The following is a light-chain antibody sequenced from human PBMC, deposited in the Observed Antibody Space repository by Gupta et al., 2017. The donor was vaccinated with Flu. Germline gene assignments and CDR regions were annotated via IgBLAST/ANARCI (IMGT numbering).Light chain of an antibody. Sequence: AIKVPTSPSSLSASIGDRVTITCRASQGMENDPSWVQQTPGKAPTRLSHAAYRLQSGVPSRFSRRGSGTDGTRTTSSLQPEDSATYECRDDQPYPPTFGRGTKVEI. CDR1: QGMEND. J-gene: IGKJ4*01. CDR2: AAY. V-gene: IGKV1-6*01. CDR3: RDDQPYPPT.